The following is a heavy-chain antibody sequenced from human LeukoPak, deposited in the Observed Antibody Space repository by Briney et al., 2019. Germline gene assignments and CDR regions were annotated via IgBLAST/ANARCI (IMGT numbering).Heavy chain of an antibody. CDR3: AKDQESGGYSDH. D-gene: IGHD1-26*01. CDR2: ITSSGRST. CDR1: GFTFKDYA. J-gene: IGHJ4*02. Sequence: GGSLRLSCAASGFTFKDYAMTWVRQAPGKGLEWVSSITSSGRSTYYADSVKGHFTISRDNSKNTLYLQMNSLRAEDTAIYHCAKDQESGGYSDHWGQGTLVTVSS. V-gene: IGHV3-23*01.